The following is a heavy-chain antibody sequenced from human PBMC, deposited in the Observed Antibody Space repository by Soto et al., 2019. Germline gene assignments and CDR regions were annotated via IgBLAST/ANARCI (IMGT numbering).Heavy chain of an antibody. D-gene: IGHD3-10*01. CDR2: VYNGGRI. Sequence: PAETLSLTCSGSGGTLIGYCWSWIRQPAGKGLEWIGRVYNGGRIKYNPSLKKRVTMSADMSKNKFSLQLTYVTAAEKAVYYCGRDRVEASIYGIDVWGRGTPVTVSS. CDR1: GGTLIGYC. V-gene: IGHV4-4*07. CDR3: GRDRVEASIYGIDV. J-gene: IGHJ6*02.